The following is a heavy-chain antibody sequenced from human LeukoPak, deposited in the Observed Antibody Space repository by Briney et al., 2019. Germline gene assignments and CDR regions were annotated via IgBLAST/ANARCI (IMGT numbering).Heavy chain of an antibody. Sequence: ASVKVSCKASGYIFTDYYMHWVRQAPGQELGWMGRINPNSGGTNYAQKFQGRVTMTRDTSISTAYTELSSLRSEDTATYYCARDTPPDIVVVPAVRPMDVWGQGTTVTVSS. J-gene: IGHJ6*02. CDR2: INPNSGGT. CDR3: ARDTPPDIVVVPAVRPMDV. CDR1: GYIFTDYY. D-gene: IGHD2-2*01. V-gene: IGHV1/OR15-1*02.